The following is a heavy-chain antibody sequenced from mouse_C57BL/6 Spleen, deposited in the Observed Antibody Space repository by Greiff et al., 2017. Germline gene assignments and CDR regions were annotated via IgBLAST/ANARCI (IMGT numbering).Heavy chain of an antibody. J-gene: IGHJ2*01. Sequence: VQLQQSGAELVRPGTSVKMSCKASGYTFTNYWIGWAKQRPGHGLAWIGDIYPGGGYTNYNEKFKGKATLTADKSSSTAYMQFSSLTSEDSAIYYCARFGYDYDEGFDYWGQGTTLTVSS. D-gene: IGHD2-4*01. CDR1: GYTFTNYW. CDR2: IYPGGGYT. V-gene: IGHV1-63*01. CDR3: ARFGYDYDEGFDY.